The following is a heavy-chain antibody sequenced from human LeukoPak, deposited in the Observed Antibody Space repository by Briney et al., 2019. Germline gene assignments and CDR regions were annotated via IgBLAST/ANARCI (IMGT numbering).Heavy chain of an antibody. CDR3: AKHYMGSSYNHGLDS. V-gene: IGHV4-39*01. CDR1: GGSISSSSYY. J-gene: IGHJ4*02. Sequence: SETLSLTCTVSGGSISSSSYYWGWIRQPPGKGLEWIGSIYYSGTTYYNPSLKSRVTISVDTSKNQFSLKLSSVTAADTALYYCAKHYMGSSYNHGLDSWGQGILVTVSS. CDR2: IYYSGTT. D-gene: IGHD3-10*01.